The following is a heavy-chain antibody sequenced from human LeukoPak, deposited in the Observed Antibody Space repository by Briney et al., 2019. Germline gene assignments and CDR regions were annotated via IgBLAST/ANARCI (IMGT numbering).Heavy chain of an antibody. V-gene: IGHV1-46*01. CDR1: GYTFTSYY. Sequence: GASVKVSCETSGYTFTSYYIHWVRQAPGQGLEWMGIINPSSGATNYAQKFQGRVTMTTDTSTSTAYMELRSLRSDDTAVYYCARGSPFFGVVIIPFDYWGQGTLVTVSS. D-gene: IGHD3-3*01. J-gene: IGHJ4*02. CDR2: INPSSGAT. CDR3: ARGSPFFGVVIIPFDY.